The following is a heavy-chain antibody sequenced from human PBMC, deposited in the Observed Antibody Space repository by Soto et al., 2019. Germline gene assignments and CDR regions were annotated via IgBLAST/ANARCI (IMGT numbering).Heavy chain of an antibody. Sequence: QVQLVQSGAEVKKPGASVKVSCKASGNTFTSYDINWVRQATGQGLEYLGWMNPNSGNTAYVQKFQGRVTMTWDTSITTAYMELSGRRSEDTAVYFCARGVKYGAYSRWFDPWGQGTLVTVSS. V-gene: IGHV1-8*01. CDR2: MNPNSGNT. CDR3: ARGVKYGAYSRWFDP. D-gene: IGHD4-17*01. CDR1: GNTFTSYD. J-gene: IGHJ5*02.